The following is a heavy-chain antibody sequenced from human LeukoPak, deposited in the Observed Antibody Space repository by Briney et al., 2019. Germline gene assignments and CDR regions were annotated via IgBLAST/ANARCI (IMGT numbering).Heavy chain of an antibody. CDR2: IYYSGST. D-gene: IGHD3-3*01. V-gene: IGHV4-30-4*08. CDR3: ARGTAYYDFWSGPHFDY. CDR1: GGSISSGDYY. Sequence: SETLSLTCTVSGGSISSGDYYWSWIRQPPGKGLEWIGYIYYSGSTYYNPSLKSRVTISVDTSKNQFSLKLSSVTAADTAVYYCARGTAYYDFWSGPHFDYWGQGTLVTVSS. J-gene: IGHJ4*02.